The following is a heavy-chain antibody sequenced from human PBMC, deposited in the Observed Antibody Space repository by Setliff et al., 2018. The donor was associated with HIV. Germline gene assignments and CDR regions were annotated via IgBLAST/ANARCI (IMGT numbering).Heavy chain of an antibody. D-gene: IGHD6-13*01. CDR2: IKQDGSEK. V-gene: IGHV3-7*01. CDR3: ARVGEESSSSWYANYYSYYYMDV. CDR1: GFTFSSYW. Sequence: PGGSLRLSCAASGFTFSSYWMSWVRQAPGKGLEWVANIKQDGSEKYYVDSVKGRFTISRDNAKNSLYLQMNSLRAEDTAVYYCARVGEESSSSWYANYYSYYYMDVWGKGTTVTVSS. J-gene: IGHJ6*03.